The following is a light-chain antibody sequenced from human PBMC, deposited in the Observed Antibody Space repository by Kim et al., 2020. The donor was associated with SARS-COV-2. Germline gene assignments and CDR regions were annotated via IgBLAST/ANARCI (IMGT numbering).Light chain of an antibody. V-gene: IGLV1-51*01. CDR2: DNY. CDR1: SSNIGNND. Sequence: QSVLTQPPSVSAAPGQKVSISCSGGSSNIGNNDVTWYQQFPGTAPKLLIYDNYKRPSGIPDRFSGSKSGTSATLGITGLQTGDEADYYCATWDSSLSAAQWWVFGGGTQLTVL. J-gene: IGLJ3*02. CDR3: ATWDSSLSAAQWWV.